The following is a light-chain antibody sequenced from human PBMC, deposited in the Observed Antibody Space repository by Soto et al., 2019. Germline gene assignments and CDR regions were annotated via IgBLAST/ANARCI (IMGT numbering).Light chain of an antibody. V-gene: IGLV2-11*01. CDR3: CSYAGSYGYV. CDR1: SSDVGGYNY. Sequence: QSALTQPRSVSGSPGQSVTISCTGTSSDVGGYNYVSWYQQHPGKAPKLMIYDVSKRPSGVPDHFSGSKSGNTASLTISGLQAEDEADYYCCSYAGSYGYVFGTGTKLTVL. CDR2: DVS. J-gene: IGLJ1*01.